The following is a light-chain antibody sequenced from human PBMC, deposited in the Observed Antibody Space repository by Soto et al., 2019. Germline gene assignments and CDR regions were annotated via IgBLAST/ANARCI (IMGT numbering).Light chain of an antibody. J-gene: IGLJ2*01. CDR3: QSYDSSLSVV. V-gene: IGLV1-40*01. CDR2: GNS. CDR1: SSNIGAGYD. Sequence: QLVLTQPPSVSGAPGQRVTISCTGSSSNIGAGYDVHWYQQLPGTAPKLLIYGNSNRPSGVPDRFSGSKSGTSASLAITGLQAEDEADYYCQSYDSSLSVVSGGGTKRTV.